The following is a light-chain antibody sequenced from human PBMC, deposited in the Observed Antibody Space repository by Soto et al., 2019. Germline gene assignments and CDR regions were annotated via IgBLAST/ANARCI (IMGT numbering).Light chain of an antibody. J-gene: IGKJ3*01. CDR2: GAS. Sequence: EIMMTQSPATLSVSLGERATLFCRASQNVRSNLAWYQQKPGQAPRLLIHGASSRATGIPDRFSGSGFGSEFTLTINSLQSEDFAVYCCQQYNNWPPVFTFGPGTKVEI. V-gene: IGKV3D-15*01. CDR1: QNVRSN. CDR3: QQYNNWPPVFT.